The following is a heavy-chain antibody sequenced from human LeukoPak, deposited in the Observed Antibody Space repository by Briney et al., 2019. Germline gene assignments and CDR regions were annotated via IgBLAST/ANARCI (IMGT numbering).Heavy chain of an antibody. CDR3: AKDLSGGYFDL. V-gene: IGHV3-23*03. D-gene: IGHD7-27*01. J-gene: IGHJ2*01. Sequence: GSLRLSCAASGFTFSSYAMSWVRQAPGKGLEWVSVIYSGGSTYYADSVKGRFTISRDNSKNTLYLQMNSLRAEDTAVYYCAKDLSGGYFDLWGRGTLVTVSS. CDR1: GFTFSSYA. CDR2: IYSGGST.